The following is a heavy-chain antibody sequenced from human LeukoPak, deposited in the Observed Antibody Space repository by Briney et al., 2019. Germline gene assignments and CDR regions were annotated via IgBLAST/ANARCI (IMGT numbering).Heavy chain of an antibody. CDR2: IYYSGST. D-gene: IGHD3-10*01. CDR1: GGSISSYY. Sequence: SETLSLTCTVSGGSISSYYWSWIRQPPGKGLEWIEYIYYSGSTNYNPSLKSRVTISVDTSKNQFSLKLSSVTAADTAVYYRARHKRLIIGSGSYPDYWGQGTLVTVSS. V-gene: IGHV4-59*08. CDR3: ARHKRLIIGSGSYPDY. J-gene: IGHJ4*02.